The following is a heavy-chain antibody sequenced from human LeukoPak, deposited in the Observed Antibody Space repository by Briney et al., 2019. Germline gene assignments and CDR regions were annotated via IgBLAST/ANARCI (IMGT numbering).Heavy chain of an antibody. CDR2: INERGSET. J-gene: IGHJ4*02. Sequence: PGGPLRLSCAASGFIFSNHWMTWVRQAPGKGLEWVANINERGSETYYADYVRGRFTISRDNTKKSLFLQLNSLSVEDTAMYYCAKDYSFSNFNWGQGTLVTVSS. V-gene: IGHV3-7*01. D-gene: IGHD2-15*01. CDR1: GFIFSNHW. CDR3: AKDYSFSNFN.